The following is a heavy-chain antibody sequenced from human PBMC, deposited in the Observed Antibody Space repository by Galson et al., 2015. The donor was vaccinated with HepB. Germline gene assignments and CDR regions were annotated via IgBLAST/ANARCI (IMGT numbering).Heavy chain of an antibody. D-gene: IGHD2-2*01. CDR1: GGTFSSYA. V-gene: IGHV1-69*13. Sequence: SVKVSCKASGGTFSSYAISWVRQAPGQGLEWMGGIIPIFGTANYAQKFQGRVTITADESTSTAYMELSSLRSEDTAVYYCARDRGIVVVPAANPPWFDPWGQGTLVTVSS. CDR3: ARDRGIVVVPAANPPWFDP. J-gene: IGHJ5*02. CDR2: IIPIFGTA.